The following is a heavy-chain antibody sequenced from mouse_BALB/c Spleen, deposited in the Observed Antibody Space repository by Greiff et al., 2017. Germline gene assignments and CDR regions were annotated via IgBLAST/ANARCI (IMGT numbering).Heavy chain of an antibody. J-gene: IGHJ1*01. CDR3: ARGKYGNYGVGYFDV. D-gene: IGHD2-10*02. V-gene: IGHV5-4*02. Sequence: EVNVVESGGGLVKPGGSLKLSCAASGFTFSDYYMYWVRQTPEKRLEWVATISDGGSYTYYPDSVKGRFTISRDNAKNNLYLQMSSLKSEDTAMYYCARGKYGNYGVGYFDVWGAGTTVTVSS. CDR1: GFTFSDYY. CDR2: ISDGGSYT.